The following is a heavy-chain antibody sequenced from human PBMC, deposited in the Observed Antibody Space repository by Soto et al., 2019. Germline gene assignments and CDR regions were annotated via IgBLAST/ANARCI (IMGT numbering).Heavy chain of an antibody. CDR2: IIPILGIA. V-gene: IGHV1-69*02. Sequence: HVQLVQSGAEVKKPGSSVKVSCKASGGTFSSYTITWVRQAPGQGLEWMGRIIPILGIANYAQKFQGRVTITADKSTGTAYMKLSSLRSEDTAVYYCLNIPHYWGQGTLVTVSS. CDR1: GGTFSSYT. CDR3: LNIPHY. J-gene: IGHJ4*02.